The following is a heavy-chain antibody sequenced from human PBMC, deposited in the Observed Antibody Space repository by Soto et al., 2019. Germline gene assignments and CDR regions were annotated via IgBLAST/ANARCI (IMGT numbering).Heavy chain of an antibody. J-gene: IGHJ6*02. V-gene: IGHV1-69*01. CDR1: GGTFNSYA. CDR2: IIPIYGTT. CDR3: ARENRYFFYGMDV. Sequence: QVQLVQSGAEVKKPGSSVKISCKASGGTFNSYAISWVRQAPGQRFEWVGGIIPIYGTTNYAQKFHDRLTITADESTSTAYMELSSLRSADTAMYYCARENRYFFYGMDVWGQGTTVTVSS.